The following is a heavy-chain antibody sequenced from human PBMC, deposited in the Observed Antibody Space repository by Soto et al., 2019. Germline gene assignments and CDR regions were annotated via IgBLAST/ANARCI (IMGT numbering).Heavy chain of an antibody. CDR3: GRKPAYERLRFLISYGMDV. V-gene: IGHV4-34*01. D-gene: IGHD3-3*01. CDR2: INHSGST. J-gene: IGHJ6*04. CDR1: GGSFSGYY. Sequence: PSETLSLTCAVYGGSFSGYYWSWIRQPPGKGLEWIGEINHSGSTNYNPSLKSRVTISVDTSKNQFSLKLSSVTAADTAVYYCGRKPAYERLRFLISYGMDVWGKGTTVTVSS.